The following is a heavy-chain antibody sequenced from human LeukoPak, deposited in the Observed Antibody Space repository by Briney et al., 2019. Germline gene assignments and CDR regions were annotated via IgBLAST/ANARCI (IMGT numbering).Heavy chain of an antibody. D-gene: IGHD2-15*01. V-gene: IGHV4-34*01. CDR3: ARGKEDIVVVVADTRPTREFDP. CDR1: GGSFSCYY. CDR2: INHSGIT. J-gene: IGHJ5*02. Sequence: SETLSLTCAVDGGSFSCYYWSWIRQPPGKGLEWIGEINHSGITNYNPSRKSRVTISVHTSKNQFSLKLSSVTAADTAVYYCARGKEDIVVVVADTRPTREFDPWGQGTLVTVSS.